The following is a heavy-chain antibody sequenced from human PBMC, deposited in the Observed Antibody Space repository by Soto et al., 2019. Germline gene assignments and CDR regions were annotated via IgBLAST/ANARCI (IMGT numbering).Heavy chain of an antibody. J-gene: IGHJ5*02. V-gene: IGHV4-39*01. D-gene: IGHD3-10*01. CDR1: GGSISDSNDH. CDR3: ARIGGLMVRGVENWFAP. CDR2: FHNSGSI. Sequence: SETLSLTCTVSGGSISDSNDHWGWIRQSPGQGLEWIGSFHNSGSIHYNPPFKSRATISVDTSKNQFSLRLTSVTAADTAVYYCARIGGLMVRGVENWFAPWGQGILVTVSS.